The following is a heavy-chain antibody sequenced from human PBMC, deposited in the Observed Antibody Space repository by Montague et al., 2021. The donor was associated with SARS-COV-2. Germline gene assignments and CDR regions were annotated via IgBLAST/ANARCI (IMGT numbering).Heavy chain of an antibody. J-gene: IGHJ6*02. CDR3: ARWGEYYDSPYYYYAMDV. CDR2: TSYSGST. CDR1: GGSISPYY. Sequence: SETPLTCTVSGGSISPYYWSWIRQSPGKGLECIGYTSYSGSTDYNPSLKSRVTISIDTSKNQFSLKLSSVTAADTAVYYCARWGEYYDSPYYYYAMDVWGQGTTVTVSS. D-gene: IGHD3-3*01. V-gene: IGHV4-59*12.